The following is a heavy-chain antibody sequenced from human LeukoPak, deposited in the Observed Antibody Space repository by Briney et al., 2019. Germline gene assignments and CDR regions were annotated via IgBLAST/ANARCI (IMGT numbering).Heavy chain of an antibody. V-gene: IGHV1-69*05. J-gene: IGHJ4*02. D-gene: IGHD5-18*01. Sequence: SVKVSCKASGGTFSSYAISWVRQAPGQGLEWMGRIIPIFGTANHAQKFQGRVTITTDESTSTAYMELSSLRSEDTAVYYCARGLKDGYGPIYYFDYWGQGTLVTVSS. CDR2: IIPIFGTA. CDR3: ARGLKDGYGPIYYFDY. CDR1: GGTFSSYA.